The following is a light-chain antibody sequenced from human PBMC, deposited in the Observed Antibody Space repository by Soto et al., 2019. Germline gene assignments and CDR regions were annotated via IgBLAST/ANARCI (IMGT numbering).Light chain of an antibody. J-gene: IGLJ2*01. V-gene: IGLV2-11*01. Sequence: QSALTQPRSVSGSPGQSVTISCTGTSSDVGGYNYVSWYQQHPGKAPKLIIYAVSGRPSGVPDRFSGSKSGNTASLTISGHQADDEADYYCCSYAGYYTLVFGGGTKLTVL. CDR3: CSYAGYYTLV. CDR2: AVS. CDR1: SSDVGGYNY.